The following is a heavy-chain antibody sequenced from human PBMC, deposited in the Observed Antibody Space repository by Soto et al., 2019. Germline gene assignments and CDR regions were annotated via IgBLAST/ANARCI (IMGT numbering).Heavy chain of an antibody. J-gene: IGHJ4*02. Sequence: LRLSCAASGFTFTDYYMSWIRQAPGKGLEWVSSISGSSGYTSYADSVRGRFTISRDNANNSLYLHMNSLRAEDTAVYYCARVAGYGDYRFDYWGQGTLVTVSS. D-gene: IGHD4-17*01. CDR3: ARVAGYGDYRFDY. CDR1: GFTFTDYY. V-gene: IGHV3-11*06. CDR2: ISGSSGYT.